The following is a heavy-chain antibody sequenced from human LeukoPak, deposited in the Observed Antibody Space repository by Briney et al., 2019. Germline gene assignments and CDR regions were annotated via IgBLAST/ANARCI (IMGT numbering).Heavy chain of an antibody. CDR1: GDSISNGVKY. CDR2: IYHSGRS. Sequence: SSETLSLTCTVSGDSISNGVKYWSWIRQHPGRGLEWIGYIYHSGRSYYNPSLKSRITMSVDTSKNQFSLKLSSVTAADTAVYYCARGNNRGVGVVDTFDYWGQGTLVTVSS. D-gene: IGHD5-18*01. CDR3: ARGNNRGVGVVDTFDY. J-gene: IGHJ4*02. V-gene: IGHV4-31*03.